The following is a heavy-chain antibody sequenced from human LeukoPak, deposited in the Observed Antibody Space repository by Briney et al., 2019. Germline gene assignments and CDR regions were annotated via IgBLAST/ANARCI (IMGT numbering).Heavy chain of an antibody. J-gene: IGHJ3*02. CDR2: ISGSGGST. CDR3: AKDIGYDFWNGRDAFDI. CDR1: GFIFSSYA. V-gene: IGHV3-23*01. Sequence: PGGSLRLSCAASGFIFSSYATTWVRQAPGKGLEWVSVISGSGGSTYYADSVKGRFTISRDNSKNTVYLQMNSLRAEDTAVYHCAKDIGYDFWNGRDAFDIWGQGTMVTVSS. D-gene: IGHD3-3*01.